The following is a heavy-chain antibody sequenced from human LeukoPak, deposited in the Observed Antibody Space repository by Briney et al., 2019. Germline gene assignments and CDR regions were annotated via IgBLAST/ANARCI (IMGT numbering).Heavy chain of an antibody. CDR2: ISWDGGST. CDR1: GFTFDDYT. V-gene: IGHV3-43*01. J-gene: IGHJ4*02. Sequence: GGSLRLSCAASGFTFDDYTMHWVRQAPGKGLEWVSLISWDGGSTYYADSVKGRFTISRDNSKNSLYLQMNSLRTEDTALYYCAKGQQWLQGGDYFDYWGQGTLVTVSS. D-gene: IGHD6-19*01. CDR3: AKGQQWLQGGDYFDY.